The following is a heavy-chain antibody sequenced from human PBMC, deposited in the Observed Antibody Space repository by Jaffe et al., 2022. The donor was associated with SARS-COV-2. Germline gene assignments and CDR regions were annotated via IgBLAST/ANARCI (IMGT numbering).Heavy chain of an antibody. CDR2: IWYDGSNK. Sequence: QVQLVESGGGVVQPGRSLRLSCAASGFTFSSYGMHWVRQAPGKGLEWVAVIWYDGSNKYYADSVKGRFTISRDNSKNTLYLQMNSLRAEDTAVYYCARGYYDSSGYYYPGYWGQGTLVTVSS. V-gene: IGHV3-33*01. CDR1: GFTFSSYG. D-gene: IGHD3-22*01. J-gene: IGHJ4*02. CDR3: ARGYYDSSGYYYPGY.